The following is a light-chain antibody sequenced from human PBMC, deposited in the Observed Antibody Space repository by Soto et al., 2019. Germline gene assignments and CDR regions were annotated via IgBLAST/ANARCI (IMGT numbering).Light chain of an antibody. CDR3: QQFSDSPRT. V-gene: IGKV3-20*01. CDR2: GVS. J-gene: IGKJ1*01. Sequence: EIVLTQSPGTLSLSPGERATLSCRASQNIRSNYLAWYQQKPGQAPRLLIYGVSSRATGIPDRFSGSGSGTDFTLTISSLEPEDFAVYYCQQFSDSPRTFGQGTKVEIK. CDR1: QNIRSNY.